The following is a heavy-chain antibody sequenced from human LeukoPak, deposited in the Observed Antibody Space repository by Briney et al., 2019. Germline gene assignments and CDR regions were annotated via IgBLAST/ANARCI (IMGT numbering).Heavy chain of an antibody. Sequence: PSETLSLTCTVSGGSISSYCWSWIRQTPEKGLEWIGYIDNSGSTNYNPSLKSRVTISVDTSKNQFSLKLSSVTAADTAVYYCARLSAAAFDPWGQGTLVTVSS. V-gene: IGHV4-59*08. CDR1: GGSISSYC. D-gene: IGHD6-13*01. CDR2: IDNSGST. CDR3: ARLSAAAFDP. J-gene: IGHJ5*02.